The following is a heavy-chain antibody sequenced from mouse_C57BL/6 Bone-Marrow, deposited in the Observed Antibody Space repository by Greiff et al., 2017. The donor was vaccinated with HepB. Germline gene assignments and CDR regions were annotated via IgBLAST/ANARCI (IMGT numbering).Heavy chain of an antibody. CDR1: GYTFTSYW. CDR2: IYPGSGRT. Sequence: QVQLQQPGAELVKPGASVKMSCKASGYTFTSYWITWVKQRPGQGLEWIGDIYPGSGRTNYNEKFKSKATLTVDTSSSTAYMQLSSLTSEDSAVYYCARPTVVATSFDYWGQGTTLTVSS. V-gene: IGHV1-55*01. J-gene: IGHJ2*01. D-gene: IGHD1-1*01. CDR3: ARPTVVATSFDY.